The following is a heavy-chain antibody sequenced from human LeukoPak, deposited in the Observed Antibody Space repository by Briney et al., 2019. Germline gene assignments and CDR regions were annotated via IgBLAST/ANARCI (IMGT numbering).Heavy chain of an antibody. D-gene: IGHD5-24*01. CDR2: ISYDGSNK. J-gene: IGHJ5*02. Sequence: GGSLRLSCAASGFTFSSYGMHWVRQAPGKGLEWVAVISYDGSNKYYADSVKGRFTISRDNSKNTLYLQMNSLRAEDTAVYYCAKDSRDGHHWGQGTLVTVSS. V-gene: IGHV3-30*18. CDR3: AKDSRDGHH. CDR1: GFTFSSYG.